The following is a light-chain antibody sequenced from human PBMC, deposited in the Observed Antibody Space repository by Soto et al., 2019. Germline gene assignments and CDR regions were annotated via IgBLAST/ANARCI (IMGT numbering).Light chain of an antibody. J-gene: IGKJ1*01. CDR2: GAS. V-gene: IGKV3-15*01. CDR3: HQYNDWPPWT. Sequence: EIVLTQSPGTLSLSRGERATLSCRASQSVSSSYLAWYQQKPGQAPRLLIYGASTRATGIPARFSGSGSGTEFTLTISSLQSEDFAVYYCHQYNDWPPWTFGQGTKVDIK. CDR1: QSVSSSY.